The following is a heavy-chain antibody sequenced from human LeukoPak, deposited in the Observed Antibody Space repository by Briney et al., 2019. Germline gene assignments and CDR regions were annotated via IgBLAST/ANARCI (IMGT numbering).Heavy chain of an antibody. CDR2: IWYDGSNK. CDR3: ARDSGIQLWLGGFYFQH. D-gene: IGHD5-18*01. J-gene: IGHJ1*01. Sequence: GRSLRLSCAASGFTFSSYGMHWVRQAPGKGLEWVAVIWYDGSNKYYADSVKGRFTISRDNSKNTLYLQMNSLRAEDTAVYYCARDSGIQLWLGGFYFQHWGQGTLVTVSS. V-gene: IGHV3-33*01. CDR1: GFTFSSYG.